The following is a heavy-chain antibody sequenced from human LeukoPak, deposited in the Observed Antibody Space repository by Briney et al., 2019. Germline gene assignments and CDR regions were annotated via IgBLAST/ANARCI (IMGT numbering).Heavy chain of an antibody. V-gene: IGHV3-23*01. J-gene: IGHJ4*02. CDR1: GVTLSNYG. D-gene: IGHD3/OR15-3a*01. CDR3: AKDQDWLDY. Sequence: GGSLRLSCAVSGVTLSNYGMSWVRQAPGKGLEWVSAISGSGGSTYYADSVKGRFTISRDNSKNTLYLQMNSLRAEDTAVYYCAKDQDWLDYWGQGTLVTVSS. CDR2: ISGSGGST.